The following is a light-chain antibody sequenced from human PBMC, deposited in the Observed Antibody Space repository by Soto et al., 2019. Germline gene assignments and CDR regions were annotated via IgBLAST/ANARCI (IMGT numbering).Light chain of an antibody. CDR1: QSVSSN. J-gene: IGKJ1*01. CDR2: GAS. V-gene: IGKV3-15*01. Sequence: EIVMTQSPATLSLSPGERATLSCRASQSVSSNLAWYQQRPGQAPRLLIFGASTRATDIPARFSGSGSGSDFTLTISSLQSEDFAVYYCQHYNNWPKTFGQGTKVDIK. CDR3: QHYNNWPKT.